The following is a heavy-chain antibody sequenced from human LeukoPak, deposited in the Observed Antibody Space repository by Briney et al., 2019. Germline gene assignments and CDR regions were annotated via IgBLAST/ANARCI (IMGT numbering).Heavy chain of an antibody. V-gene: IGHV3-23*01. CDR1: GFTFSSYG. Sequence: PGGSLRLSCAASGFTFSSYGMSWVRQAPGKGLEWVSSIIGSGGITYYADTVKGRFTISRDNSKNSMYLQMNSLRAEDTAVYYCAKAPDYYDSRGSLDHWGQGTLVTVSS. CDR3: AKAPDYYDSRGSLDH. J-gene: IGHJ4*02. D-gene: IGHD3-22*01. CDR2: IIGSGGIT.